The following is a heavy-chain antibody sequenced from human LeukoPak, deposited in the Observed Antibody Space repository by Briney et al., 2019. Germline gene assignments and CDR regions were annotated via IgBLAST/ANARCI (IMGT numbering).Heavy chain of an antibody. Sequence: SQTLSLTCTVSGGSISSGSYYWSWIRQPAGKGLEWIGCIYTSGSTNYNPSLKSRVTISVDTSKNQFSLKLSSVTAADTAVYYCARARIPSIAAAGTTFQNWFDPWGQGTLVTVSS. V-gene: IGHV4-61*02. CDR3: ARARIPSIAAAGTTFQNWFDP. D-gene: IGHD6-13*01. J-gene: IGHJ5*02. CDR2: IYTSGST. CDR1: GGSISSGSYY.